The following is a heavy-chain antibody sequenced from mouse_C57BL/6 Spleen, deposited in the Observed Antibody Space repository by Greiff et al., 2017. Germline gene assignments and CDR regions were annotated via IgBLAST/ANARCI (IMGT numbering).Heavy chain of an antibody. Sequence: EVQLQQSGPELVKPGASVKMSCKASGYTFTDYNMHWVKQSHGKSLEWIGYINPNNGGTSYNQKFKGKATLTVNKSSSTAYMELRSLTSEDSAVYYCARGGWKTSPYYGSTLFAYWGQGTLVTVSA. J-gene: IGHJ3*01. CDR1: GYTFTDYN. D-gene: IGHD1-1*01. CDR3: ARGGWKTSPYYGSTLFAY. CDR2: INPNNGGT. V-gene: IGHV1-22*01.